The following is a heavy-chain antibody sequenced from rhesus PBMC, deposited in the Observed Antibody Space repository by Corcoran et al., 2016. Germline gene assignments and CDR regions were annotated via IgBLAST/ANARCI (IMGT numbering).Heavy chain of an antibody. D-gene: IGHD6S26*01. Sequence: QLQLQESGPGLVKPSETLSLTCAVSGGSISGYWWSWIRQPPGEGPEWMGRIDSRGSTDYNPSLKSRVTISRDTSKNQFSLKLSSVTAADTAVYYCARDRPQYSSGWSTVDYWGQGVLVTVSS. CDR1: GGSISGYW. J-gene: IGHJ4*01. CDR2: IDSRGST. V-gene: IGHV4-160*01. CDR3: ARDRPQYSSGWSTVDY.